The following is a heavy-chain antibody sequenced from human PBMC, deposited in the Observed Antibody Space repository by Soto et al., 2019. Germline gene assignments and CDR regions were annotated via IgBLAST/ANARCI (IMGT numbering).Heavy chain of an antibody. Sequence: SVKVSCKASGGTFDTYDSSWVRRAPGQGLEWMGGIIPLFGTANYAQKFQGTVTISADESTSTAYMELSSLRSEDTAVYYCARAFLRSHGAFDIWGQGTMVTVSS. CDR2: IIPLFGTA. CDR3: ARAFLRSHGAFDI. CDR1: GGTFDTYD. J-gene: IGHJ3*02. V-gene: IGHV1-69*13.